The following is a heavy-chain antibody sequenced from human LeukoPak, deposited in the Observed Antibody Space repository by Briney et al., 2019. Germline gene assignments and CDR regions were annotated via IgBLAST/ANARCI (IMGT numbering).Heavy chain of an antibody. CDR2: INHSGST. Sequence: SETLSLTCAVYGGSFSGYYWSWIRQPPGKGLEWIGEINHSGSTNYNPSLKSRVTISVDTSKNQFSLKLSSVTAADTAVYYCARDGYSYGYFDYWGQGTLVTVSS. V-gene: IGHV4-34*01. CDR1: GGSFSGYY. J-gene: IGHJ4*02. D-gene: IGHD5-18*01. CDR3: ARDGYSYGYFDY.